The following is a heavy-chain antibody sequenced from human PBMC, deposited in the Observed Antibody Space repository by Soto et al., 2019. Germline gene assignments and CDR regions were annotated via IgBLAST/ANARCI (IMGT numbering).Heavy chain of an antibody. CDR2: ISSSRSNI. V-gene: IGHV3-48*02. Sequence: EVLLVESGGGLVQPGASLRLSCAASGFTFSSYSMNWFRQAPAKGLEWVSYISSSRSNIYYADSVKGRFTISRDNAKNSLYLQMNSLRDEDTAVYYCARGQHYYDSSENWFDPWGQGTLVTVSS. J-gene: IGHJ5*02. CDR3: ARGQHYYDSSENWFDP. CDR1: GFTFSSYS. D-gene: IGHD3-22*01.